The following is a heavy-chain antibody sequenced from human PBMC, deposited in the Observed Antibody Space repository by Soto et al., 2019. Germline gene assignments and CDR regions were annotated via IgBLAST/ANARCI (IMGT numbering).Heavy chain of an antibody. V-gene: IGHV4-59*08. CDR2: ISYSGST. D-gene: IGHD3-10*01. Sequence: SETLSLTCTVSGVSIRSYYWSWIRQPPGKGLKWIGDISYSGSTNYNPSIKSRDNISEDTSKNQFSLKLSSVTAADAAVYYCASRYGSGSYYYYYYGMDVWGQGTTVT. J-gene: IGHJ6*02. CDR3: ASRYGSGSYYYYYYGMDV. CDR1: GVSIRSYY.